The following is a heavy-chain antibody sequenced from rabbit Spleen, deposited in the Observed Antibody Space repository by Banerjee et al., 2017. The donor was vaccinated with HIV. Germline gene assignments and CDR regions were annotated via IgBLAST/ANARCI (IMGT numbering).Heavy chain of an antibody. V-gene: IGHV1S45*01. CDR2: IYGGSSGST. Sequence: QEQVEESGGDLVKPEGSLTLTCTASGFTISNSYWIWWVRQAPGKGLEWIACIYGGSSGSTYYASWAKGRFTISKTSSTTVTLQMTSLTAADTATYFCARAIVPWLGLTRLDLWGQGTLVTVS. D-gene: IGHD4-1*01. CDR3: ARAIVPWLGLTRLDL. CDR1: GFTISNSYW. J-gene: IGHJ3*01.